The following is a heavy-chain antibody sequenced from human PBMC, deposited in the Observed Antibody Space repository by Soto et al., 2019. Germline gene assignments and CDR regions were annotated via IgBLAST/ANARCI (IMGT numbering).Heavy chain of an antibody. CDR2: SRDKPKGYST. Sequence: EVQLVESGGGLVQPGGSLRLSCAGSGFTLSDHYIDWVRQAPGKGLEWVGRSRDKPKGYSTAYAASVKGRFTTSRDESKNSAYLQMNSLKSEDTAGYYCVRATYFSDSSGDTRCLDYWGQGTLVTVSP. CDR1: GFTLSDHY. V-gene: IGHV3-72*01. CDR3: VRATYFSDSSGDTRCLDY. J-gene: IGHJ4*02. D-gene: IGHD3-22*01.